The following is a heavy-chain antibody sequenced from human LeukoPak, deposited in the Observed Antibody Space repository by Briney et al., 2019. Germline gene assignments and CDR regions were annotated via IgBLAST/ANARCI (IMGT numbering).Heavy chain of an antibody. CDR2: IKSDGSST. D-gene: IGHD6-13*01. V-gene: IGHV3-74*01. Sequence: GGSLRLSCAASGFTFNSYWMHWVRQAPGKGLVWVSRIKSDGSSTTYADSVKGRFTISRDNAKNTLYLQMNSLRVEDTAVYYCARRAAALDAFDIWGQGTMVTVSS. CDR1: GFTFNSYW. J-gene: IGHJ3*02. CDR3: ARRAAALDAFDI.